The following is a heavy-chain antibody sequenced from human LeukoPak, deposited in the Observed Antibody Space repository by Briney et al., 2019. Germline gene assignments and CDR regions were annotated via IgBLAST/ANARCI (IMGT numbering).Heavy chain of an antibody. V-gene: IGHV3-30*04. J-gene: IGHJ3*02. Sequence: GRCLRLSCAASGFTFSRYAMHWVRQAPGKGLEWGAVISYDGSNKYYADSVKGRFTISRDNSKNTLYLQMNSLRAEDTAVYYCARDYRAYSVAFDIWGQGTMVTVSS. CDR3: ARDYRAYSVAFDI. CDR1: GFTFSRYA. D-gene: IGHD1-26*01. CDR2: ISYDGSNK.